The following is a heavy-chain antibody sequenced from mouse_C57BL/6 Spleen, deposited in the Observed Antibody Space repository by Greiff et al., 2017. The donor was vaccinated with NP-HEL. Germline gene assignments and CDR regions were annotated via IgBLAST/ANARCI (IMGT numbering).Heavy chain of an antibody. J-gene: IGHJ4*01. Sequence: EVKLQESGPGLVKPSQSLSLTCSVTGYSITSGYHWNWIRQPPGNKREWMGYISYDGSNNYNPSLKNRIPITRDTSKNQFFLKLNSVTTEDTATYYCAREGYYGYMDYWGQGTSVTVSS. CDR3: AREGYYGYMDY. V-gene: IGHV3-6*01. D-gene: IGHD2-2*01. CDR1: GYSITSGYH. CDR2: ISYDGSN.